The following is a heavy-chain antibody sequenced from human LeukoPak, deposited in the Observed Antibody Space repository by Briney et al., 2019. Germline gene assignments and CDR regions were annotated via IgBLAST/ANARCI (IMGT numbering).Heavy chain of an antibody. V-gene: IGHV1-18*01. J-gene: IGHJ4*02. CDR3: ARDQDWQLENYGTLDY. D-gene: IGHD6-6*01. CDR1: GYTFSNYG. Sequence: APVKVSCKASGYTFSNYGISWVRQAPGQGLEWVGWIRGDNGNTNYAQKLQGRVTMTTDTSTSTAYMELRSLGSDETAVYYCARDQDWQLENYGTLDYWGQGTLVTVSS. CDR2: IRGDNGNT.